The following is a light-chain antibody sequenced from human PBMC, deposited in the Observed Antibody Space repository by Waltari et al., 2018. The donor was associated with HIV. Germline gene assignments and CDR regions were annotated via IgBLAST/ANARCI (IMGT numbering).Light chain of an antibody. J-gene: IGKJ2*01. CDR1: QSISSW. CDR3: QQYNSIPYT. Sequence: DIQMTQSPSTLSASVGDRVTITCPASQSISSWLAWYQQKPGKAPKLLIYKASSLESGVPSRFSGSGSGTEFTLTISSLQPDDFATYYCQQYNSIPYTFGQGTKLEIK. CDR2: KAS. V-gene: IGKV1-5*03.